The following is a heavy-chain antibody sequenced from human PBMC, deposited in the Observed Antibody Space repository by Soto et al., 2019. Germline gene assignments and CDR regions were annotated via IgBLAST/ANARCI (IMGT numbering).Heavy chain of an antibody. CDR2: ISDSARTV. J-gene: IGHJ6*02. CDR3: ARRGEFYYYAMDV. Sequence: GGSLRFSCAVSGFTLSGFGMNWVRQAPGRGLEWVSYISDSARTVFYADSVKGRFTVSRDNAKKSLYLQMDSLRDDDTAVYYCARRGEFYYYAMDVWGQGTTVTVSS. CDR1: GFTLSGFG. V-gene: IGHV3-48*02. D-gene: IGHD3-16*01.